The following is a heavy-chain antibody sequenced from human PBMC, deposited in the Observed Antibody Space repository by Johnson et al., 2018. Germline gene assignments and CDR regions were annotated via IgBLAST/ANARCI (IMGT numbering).Heavy chain of an antibody. J-gene: IGHJ6*02. CDR2: IIPFSGAP. CDR3: VRYFDFVEVPVASRHYGLDV. Sequence: QVQLVQSGAEVKKPGSSXKVSCKASGDNFTKYVIAWVRQAPGQGLEWIGGIIPFSGAPSYAQKIQGRATVGADESTSTAYGELRRLKLEDTAVYYCVRYFDFVEVPVASRHYGLDVWGQGTTVTVS. CDR1: GDNFTKYV. V-gene: IGHV1-69*12. D-gene: IGHD3/OR15-3a*01.